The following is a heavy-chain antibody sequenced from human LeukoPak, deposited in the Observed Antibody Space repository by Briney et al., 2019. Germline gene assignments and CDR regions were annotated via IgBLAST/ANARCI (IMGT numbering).Heavy chain of an antibody. CDR3: ARGPSRDYGSGSSWFDP. CDR1: GYSFVNYG. D-gene: IGHD3-10*01. Sequence: PRASVKVSCKASGYSFVNYGITWVRQAPGQGLEWMGWISGYNGNTNYVQKLQGRVTMTTDTSTNTAYMELRSLISDDTAVYYCARGPSRDYGSGSSWFDPWGQGTLVTVSS. CDR2: ISGYNGNT. V-gene: IGHV1-18*01. J-gene: IGHJ5*02.